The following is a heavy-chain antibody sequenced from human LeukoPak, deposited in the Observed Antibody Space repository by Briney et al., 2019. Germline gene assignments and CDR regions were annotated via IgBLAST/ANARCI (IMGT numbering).Heavy chain of an antibody. CDR3: ASHPASDPGPFDP. CDR2: IYYSGST. J-gene: IGHJ5*02. D-gene: IGHD1-26*01. V-gene: IGHV4-59*01. Sequence: SKTLSLTCTVSGGSISSYYWSWIRQPPGKGLEWIGYIYYSGSTNYNPSLKSRVTISVDTSKNQFSLKLSSVTAADTAVYYCASHPASDPGPFDPWGQGTLVTVSS. CDR1: GGSISSYY.